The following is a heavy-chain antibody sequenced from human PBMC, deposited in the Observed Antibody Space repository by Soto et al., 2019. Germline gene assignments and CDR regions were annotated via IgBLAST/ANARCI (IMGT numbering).Heavy chain of an antibody. J-gene: IGHJ4*02. CDR3: ARAGRYCSGGSCYSTGNDY. D-gene: IGHD2-15*01. V-gene: IGHV1-2*04. CDR1: GYTFTGYY. CDR2: INPNSGGT. Sequence: ASVKVSCKASGYTFTGYYMHWVRQAPGQGLEWMGWINPNSGGTNYAQKFQGWVTMTRDTSISTAYMELSRLRSDDTAVYYFARAGRYCSGGSCYSTGNDYWGQGTLVTVSS.